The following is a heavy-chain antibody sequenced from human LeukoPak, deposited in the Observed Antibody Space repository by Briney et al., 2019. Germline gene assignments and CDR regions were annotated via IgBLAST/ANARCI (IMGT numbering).Heavy chain of an antibody. J-gene: IGHJ4*02. CDR2: IRSKAYGGTT. V-gene: IGHV3-49*04. D-gene: IGHD3-10*01. Sequence: GGSLRLSCTASGFTFGDYAMSWVRQAPGKGLEWVGFIRSKAYGGTTEYAASVKGRITISRDDSKSIAYLQMNSLKTEDTAVYYCTREVWGVDYWGQGTLVTVSS. CDR1: GFTFGDYA. CDR3: TREVWGVDY.